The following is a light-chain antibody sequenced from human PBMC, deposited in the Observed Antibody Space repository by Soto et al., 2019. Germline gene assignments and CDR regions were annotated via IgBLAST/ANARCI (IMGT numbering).Light chain of an antibody. J-gene: IGLJ1*01. Sequence: QSVLTQPASVSGSPGQAITISCSGTSSDVGSYDHVDCYQQFPGKTPKLMIYEVSNRPTGVSSRFSGSKSRNTASLTISGLQAEDEADYYCMSYTGRSTSYVFGSGTKVTVL. V-gene: IGLV2-14*01. CDR1: SSDVGSYDH. CDR2: EVS. CDR3: MSYTGRSTSYV.